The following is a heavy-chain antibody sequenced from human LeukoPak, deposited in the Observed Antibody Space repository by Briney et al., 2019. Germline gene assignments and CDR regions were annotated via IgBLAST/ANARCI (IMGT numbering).Heavy chain of an antibody. CDR1: GGSMTGSH. V-gene: IGHV4-59*01. Sequence: KASETLSLTCTVSGGSMTGSHWTWIRQPPGKGLEYIGYVYNSGTTFYNPSLKSRVTISADTSKKHFSLRLTSVTAADTAIYYCARGAGGYRFDPWGLGTLVTVSS. D-gene: IGHD1-1*01. CDR3: ARGAGGYRFDP. J-gene: IGHJ5*02. CDR2: VYNSGTT.